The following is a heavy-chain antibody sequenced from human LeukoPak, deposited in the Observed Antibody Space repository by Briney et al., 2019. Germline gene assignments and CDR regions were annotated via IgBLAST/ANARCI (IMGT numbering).Heavy chain of an antibody. CDR1: GFTFSSYW. D-gene: IGHD1-1*01. CDR2: INSDGSST. V-gene: IGHV3-74*01. J-gene: IGHJ4*02. CDR3: ARNPGTKVAYFDY. Sequence: GGSLRLSCAASGFTFSSYWMHWVRQAPGKGLVWVSRINSDGSSTSYADSVKGRFTISRDNAKNTLYLQMNSLGAEDTAVYYCARNPGTKVAYFDYWGQGTLVTVSS.